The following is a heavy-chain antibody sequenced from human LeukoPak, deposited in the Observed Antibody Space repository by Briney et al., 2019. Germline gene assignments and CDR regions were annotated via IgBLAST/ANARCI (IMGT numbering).Heavy chain of an antibody. CDR1: GFTFHTYT. J-gene: IGHJ6*03. V-gene: IGHV3-21*01. D-gene: IGHD3-3*01. CDR2: ISSSSSHI. Sequence: GGSLRLSCAASGFTFHTYTVNWVRQAPGKGLEWVSFISSSSSHIYYAESLKGRFTISRDNAKNTLYLQMNSLRGEDTAVYYCARGMLSSAGYHWYYYMDVWGKGAMVTVSS. CDR3: ARGMLSSAGYHWYYYMDV.